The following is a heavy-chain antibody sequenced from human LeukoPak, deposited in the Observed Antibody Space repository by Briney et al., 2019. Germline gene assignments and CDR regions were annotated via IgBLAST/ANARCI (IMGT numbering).Heavy chain of an antibody. Sequence: GGSLRLSCVASGFTCSDYSMNWVRQAPGKGLEWVSYISSSGFTLNYADSVKGRFTISRDNAKNSLYLQMNSLRAEDTAVYYCARGVPKTSYYYYYMDVWGKGPRSPSP. CDR2: ISSSGFTL. CDR1: GFTCSDYS. J-gene: IGHJ6*03. D-gene: IGHD4-11*01. V-gene: IGHV3-48*01. CDR3: ARGVPKTSYYYYYMDV.